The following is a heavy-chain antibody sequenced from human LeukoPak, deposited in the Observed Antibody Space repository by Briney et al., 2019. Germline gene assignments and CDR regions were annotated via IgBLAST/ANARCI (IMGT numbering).Heavy chain of an antibody. CDR2: ISYSGNT. V-gene: IGHV4-59*01. J-gene: IGHJ3*02. Sequence: PSETLSLTCTVSGGSISTYYWSWIRQPSGKGLEWIGSISYSGNTNYNPSLKSRVTISVDTSKNQFSLKLNSVTAADTAVYYCARAFADDYYDSSPDAFDIWGQGTMVTVSS. CDR1: GGSISTYY. CDR3: ARAFADDYYDSSPDAFDI. D-gene: IGHD3-22*01.